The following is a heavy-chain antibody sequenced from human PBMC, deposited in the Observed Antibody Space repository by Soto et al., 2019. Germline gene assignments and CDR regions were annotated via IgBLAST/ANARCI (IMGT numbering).Heavy chain of an antibody. Sequence: QITLKESGPTLVKPTQTLTLTCTFSGFSLSTSGVGVGWIRQPPGKALEWLALIYWDDDKRYSPSLKSRLTITKDTSKNQVVLTMTNMDPVDTATYYCAHLDGSGGSCRFNWFDPWGQGSLVTVSS. V-gene: IGHV2-5*02. CDR2: IYWDDDK. D-gene: IGHD2-15*01. J-gene: IGHJ5*02. CDR3: AHLDGSGGSCRFNWFDP. CDR1: GFSLSTSGVG.